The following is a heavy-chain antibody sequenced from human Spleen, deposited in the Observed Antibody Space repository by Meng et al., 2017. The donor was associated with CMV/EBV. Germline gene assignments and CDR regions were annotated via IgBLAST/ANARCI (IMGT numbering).Heavy chain of an antibody. CDR2: IRYDGSNK. Sequence: GGSLRLSCAASGFTFSSYGMHWVRQAPGKGPEWVAFIRYDGSNKYYADSVKGRFTISRDNSKNTLYLQMNSLRAEDTAVYYCAKGPRYSYGLTPEYYYYGMDVWGQGTTVTVSS. V-gene: IGHV3-30*02. CDR3: AKGPRYSYGLTPEYYYYGMDV. J-gene: IGHJ6*02. D-gene: IGHD5-18*01. CDR1: GFTFSSYG.